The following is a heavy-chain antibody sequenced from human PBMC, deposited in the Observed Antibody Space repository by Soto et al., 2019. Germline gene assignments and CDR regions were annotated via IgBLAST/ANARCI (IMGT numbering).Heavy chain of an antibody. J-gene: IGHJ6*02. Sequence: SETLSLTFTVSGGSISSYYWSWIRQPAGKGLEWILRIYTSGSTNYNPSLKSLVTMSVDTSKKQFSLKLSSVTAADTAVYYCARDRRTMGADALSGMHXWGQGTTVPVS. D-gene: IGHD1-26*01. CDR3: ARDRRTMGADALSGMHX. CDR1: GGSISSYY. CDR2: IYTSGST. V-gene: IGHV4-4*07.